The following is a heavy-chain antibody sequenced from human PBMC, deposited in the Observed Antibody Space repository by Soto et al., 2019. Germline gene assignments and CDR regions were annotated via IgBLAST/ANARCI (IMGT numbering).Heavy chain of an antibody. Sequence: PGVSLRLSWSGSGFTFDDYAMHWVRQAPGKGLEWVSGISWNSGSIGYADSVKGRFTISRDNAKNSLYLQMNSLRAEDTALYYCAKGYSSSGTVYYGMDVWGQGTTVTVPQ. V-gene: IGHV3-9*01. J-gene: IGHJ6*01. CDR3: AKGYSSSGTVYYGMDV. CDR1: GFTFDDYA. D-gene: IGHD6-13*01. CDR2: ISWNSGSI.